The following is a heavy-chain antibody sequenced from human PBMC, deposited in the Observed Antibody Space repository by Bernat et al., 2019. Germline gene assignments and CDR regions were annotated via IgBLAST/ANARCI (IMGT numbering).Heavy chain of an antibody. V-gene: IGHV3-23*01. CDR3: AKDIRSVVVGTAIGNY. D-gene: IGHD2-21*02. J-gene: IGHJ4*02. CDR2: ISGSGGST. CDR1: GFTFSSYA. Sequence: EVQLLESGGGLVQPGGSLRLSCAASGFTFSSYAMSWVRQAPGKGLEWVSAISGSGGSTYYADSVKGRFTISRDNSKNTLYLQMNSLRAEDTTVYYCAKDIRSVVVGTAIGNYWGQGTLVTVSS.